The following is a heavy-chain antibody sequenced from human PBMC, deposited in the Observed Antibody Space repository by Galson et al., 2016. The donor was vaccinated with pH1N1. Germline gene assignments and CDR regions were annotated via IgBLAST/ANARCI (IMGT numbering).Heavy chain of an antibody. CDR1: EYTFIGYY. CDR3: ARVNTYDSSGYYPFDS. Sequence: SVKVSGKASEYTFIGYYIHWMRQAPGHGLAWMGRINPNNGDTHYAQNFQGRVTMTRDTSISTAYMELNSLRSDDTAVYYCARVNTYDSSGYYPFDSWGQEILITVSA. J-gene: IGHJ4*02. D-gene: IGHD3-22*01. CDR2: INPNNGDT. V-gene: IGHV1-2*06.